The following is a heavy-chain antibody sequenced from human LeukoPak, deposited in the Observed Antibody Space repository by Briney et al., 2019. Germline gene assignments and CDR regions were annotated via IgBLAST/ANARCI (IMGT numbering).Heavy chain of an antibody. CDR1: GFTFSRYA. CDR2: VSYNGNTE. CDR3: ARGRDYDSTGYLDY. D-gene: IGHD3-22*01. J-gene: IGHJ4*02. Sequence: GGSLRLSCVASGFTFSRYAMHWVRQAPGKGLEWVAALVSYNGNTEYYADTVKGRFTVSRDNSKNTLYLQMNGLRLEDTAVYYCARGRDYDSTGYLDYRGQGTLVTVSS. V-gene: IGHV3-30-3*01.